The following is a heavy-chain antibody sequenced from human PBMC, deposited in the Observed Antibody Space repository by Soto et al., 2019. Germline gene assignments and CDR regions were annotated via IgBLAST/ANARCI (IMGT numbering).Heavy chain of an antibody. J-gene: IGHJ4*02. D-gene: IGHD3-22*01. CDR1: GFTFSSYA. CDR3: ARDPDSSGYYYFDY. Sequence: EVQLVESGGGLVQPGGSLRLSCAASGFTFSSYAMHWVRQAPGKGLEYVSAISSYGGSTYYANSVKGRFTIYRDNSKNTLYLQMGSLRAEDMAVYYCARDPDSSGYYYFDYWGQGTLVTVSS. V-gene: IGHV3-64*01. CDR2: ISSYGGST.